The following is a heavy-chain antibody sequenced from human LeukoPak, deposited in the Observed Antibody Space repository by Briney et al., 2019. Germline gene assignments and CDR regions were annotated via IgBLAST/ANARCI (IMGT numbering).Heavy chain of an antibody. CDR1: GFTFSTYA. V-gene: IGHV3-23*01. CDR3: VKDQGSSNWYVYFDY. J-gene: IGHJ4*02. D-gene: IGHD6-13*01. CDR2: ISGTGSST. Sequence: GGSLRLSCEASGFTFSTYAMSWVRQAPGKGLEWVSTISGTGSSTHYADSVKGRFTISRDNPENTLYLQMNSLRDEDTAVYYCVKDQGSSNWYVYFDYWGQGTLVTVSS.